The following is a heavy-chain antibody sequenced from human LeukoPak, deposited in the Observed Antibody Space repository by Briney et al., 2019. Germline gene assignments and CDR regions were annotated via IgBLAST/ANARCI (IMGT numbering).Heavy chain of an antibody. V-gene: IGHV3-66*01. J-gene: IGHJ4*02. CDR1: GFTFSSYA. CDR2: IYDGGDT. CDR3: ARDPRRADYGDYV. Sequence: GGSLRLSCAASGFTFSSYAMSWVRQAPGKGLEWVSVIYDGGDTYYADSVKGRFTISRDNSKNTLFLQMNRLRADDTAVYYCARDPRRADYGDYVWGQGTLVTVSS. D-gene: IGHD4-17*01.